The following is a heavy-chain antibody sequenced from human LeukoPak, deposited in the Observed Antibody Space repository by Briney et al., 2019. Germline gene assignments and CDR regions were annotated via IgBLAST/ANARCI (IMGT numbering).Heavy chain of an antibody. D-gene: IGHD2-15*01. J-gene: IGHJ4*02. CDR3: VVGHNYFDY. CDR1: GGSISSYY. Sequence: SETLSLTCSVSGGSISSYYWSWIRHPPGKGLEGIGYIYYSGSINYNPSLKSRVTISVDTSKNQLSLKLSSVTAADTAVYYCVVGHNYFDYWGQGTLVTVSS. CDR2: IYYSGSI. V-gene: IGHV4-59*01.